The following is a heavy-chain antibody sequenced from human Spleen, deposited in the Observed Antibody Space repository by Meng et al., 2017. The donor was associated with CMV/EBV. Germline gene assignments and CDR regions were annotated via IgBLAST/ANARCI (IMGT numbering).Heavy chain of an antibody. V-gene: IGHV3-33*06. CDR1: GFTFSSYG. J-gene: IGHJ4*02. Sequence: VSGFTFSSYGMHWVRQAPGKGLEWVAVIWYDGSNKYYADSVKGRFTISRDNSKNTLYLQMNSLRAEDTAVYYCAKDKGYSYGPADYWGQGTLVTVSS. CDR3: AKDKGYSYGPADY. CDR2: IWYDGSNK. D-gene: IGHD5-18*01.